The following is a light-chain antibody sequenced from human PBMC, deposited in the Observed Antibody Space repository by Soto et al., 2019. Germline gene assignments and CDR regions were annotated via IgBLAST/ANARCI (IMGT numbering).Light chain of an antibody. V-gene: IGKV1-8*01. J-gene: IGKJ2*02. CDR2: AAS. CDR1: QGISSY. Sequence: AIRMTQSPSSFSASTGDRVTITCRASQGISSYLAWYQQKQRKAPKLLIYAASTLQSGVPSRFSGSGSGTDFPLTSSCLQSEDFATYYWQQYYSYPPGTFGQGTKLEIK. CDR3: QQYYSYPPGT.